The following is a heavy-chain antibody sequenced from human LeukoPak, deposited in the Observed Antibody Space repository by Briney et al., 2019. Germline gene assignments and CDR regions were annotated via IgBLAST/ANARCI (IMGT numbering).Heavy chain of an antibody. CDR3: ARDNPPEASFWSGYYSGCFDY. J-gene: IGHJ4*02. CDR1: GGSISSYY. Sequence: SETLSLTCTVSGGSISSYYWSWIRQPAGKGLEWIGRIYTSGSTNYNASLKSRVSMSVDTSKNQFSLKLSSVTAADTAVYYCARDNPPEASFWSGYYSGCFDYWGQGTLVTVSS. D-gene: IGHD3-3*01. CDR2: IYTSGST. V-gene: IGHV4-4*07.